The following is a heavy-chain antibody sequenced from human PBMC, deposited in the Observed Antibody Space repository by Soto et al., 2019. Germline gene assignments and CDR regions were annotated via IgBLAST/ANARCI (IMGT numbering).Heavy chain of an antibody. CDR1: GYTFTSYA. D-gene: IGHD6-13*01. Sequence: ASVKVSCKASGYTFTSYAMHWVRQAPGQRLEWMGWINAGNGNTKYSQKFQGRVTITRDTSASTAYMELSSLRSEDTAVYYCAREMIGSSSWGRNIYYYYYGMDVWGQGTTVTVSS. CDR3: AREMIGSSSWGRNIYYYYYGMDV. V-gene: IGHV1-3*01. J-gene: IGHJ6*02. CDR2: INAGNGNT.